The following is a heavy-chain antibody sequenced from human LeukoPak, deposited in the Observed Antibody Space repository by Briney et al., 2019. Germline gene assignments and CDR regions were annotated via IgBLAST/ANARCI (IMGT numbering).Heavy chain of an antibody. Sequence: GGSLRLSCAASGFTFSSYSMNWVRQAPGKGLEWVSSISSSSSYIYYADSVKGRFTISRDNSKNTLYLQMNSLRAEDTAVYYCARDPLGTRPGFDYWGQGTLVTVSS. CDR3: ARDPLGTRPGFDY. CDR1: GFTFSSYS. V-gene: IGHV3-21*01. CDR2: ISSSSSYI. D-gene: IGHD1-1*01. J-gene: IGHJ4*02.